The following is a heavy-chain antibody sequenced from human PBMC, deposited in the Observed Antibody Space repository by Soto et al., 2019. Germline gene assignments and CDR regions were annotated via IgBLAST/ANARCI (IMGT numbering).Heavy chain of an antibody. V-gene: IGHV3-23*01. CDR3: ARGYCTSSACHWNFDY. CDR1: GSTFTGYA. Sequence: VQLLESGGDLVQPGGSLRLSCAASGSTFTGYAMSWVRQAPGKGLEWVSTISGGGSSAYYADSVKGRFTISRDNSKNSLYLQMNSLRAEDTAVYYCARGYCTSSACHWNFDYWGQGTLVTVSS. J-gene: IGHJ4*02. D-gene: IGHD2-8*02. CDR2: ISGGGSSA.